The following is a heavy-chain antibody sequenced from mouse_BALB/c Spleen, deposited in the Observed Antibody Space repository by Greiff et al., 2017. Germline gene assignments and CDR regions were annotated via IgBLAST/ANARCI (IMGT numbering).Heavy chain of an antibody. CDR2: IRLKSNNYAT. D-gene: IGHD1-1*01. V-gene: IGHV6-6*02. Sequence: EVQVVESGGGLVQPGGSMKLSCVASGFTFSNYWMNWVRQSPEKGLEWVAEIRLKSNNYATHYAESVKGRFTISRDDSKSSVYLQMNNLRAEDTGIYYCTRPYYYGRYWYFDVWGAGTTVTVSS. CDR3: TRPYYYGRYWYFDV. J-gene: IGHJ1*01. CDR1: GFTFSNYW.